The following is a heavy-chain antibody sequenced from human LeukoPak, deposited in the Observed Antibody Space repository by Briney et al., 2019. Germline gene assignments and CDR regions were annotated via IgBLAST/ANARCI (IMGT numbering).Heavy chain of an antibody. J-gene: IGHJ6*02. Sequence: GSSVKVSCKASGGTFSSYAISWVRQAPGQGLEWMGGIIPIFGTANYAQKFQGRVTITTDESTSTAYMELSSLRSEDTAVYYCAKNLLGYCSGGSCYLDGMDVWGQGTTVTVSS. V-gene: IGHV1-69*05. CDR1: GGTFSSYA. CDR2: IIPIFGTA. CDR3: AKNLLGYCSGGSCYLDGMDV. D-gene: IGHD2-15*01.